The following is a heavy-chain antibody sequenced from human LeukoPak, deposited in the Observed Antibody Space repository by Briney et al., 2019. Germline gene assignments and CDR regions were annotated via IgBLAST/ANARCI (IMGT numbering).Heavy chain of an antibody. CDR2: IRGENYGGTS. CDR1: GFTFGDYA. CDR3: SRDSRAYFDSSAT. D-gene: IGHD3-22*01. J-gene: IGHJ4*02. V-gene: IGHV3-49*04. Sequence: GGSLRLSCTASGFTFGDYAINWVRQAPGKGLEWVGFIRGENYGGTSEYAAYVKGRFTISRDDSKSIAYLQMHRLKTEDTAVYYCSRDSRAYFDSSATWGQGTLVTVSS.